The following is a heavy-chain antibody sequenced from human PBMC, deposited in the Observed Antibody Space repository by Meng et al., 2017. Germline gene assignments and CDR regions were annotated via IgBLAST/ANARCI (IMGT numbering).Heavy chain of an antibody. D-gene: IGHD1-26*01. CDR2: AYYRSKWYH. CDR1: GDSVSSNSAA. V-gene: IGHV6-1*01. Sequence: QIQLQQSGPGLVKPSQTLSLICAIAGDSVSSNSAAWNWISQSPSRGLEWLGRAYYRSKWYHDYAESVKSRISIDPDTSKNQFSLQLRSVTPEDSAVYYCARGSYSFDSWGQRTLVTVFS. J-gene: IGHJ4*02. CDR3: ARGSYSFDS.